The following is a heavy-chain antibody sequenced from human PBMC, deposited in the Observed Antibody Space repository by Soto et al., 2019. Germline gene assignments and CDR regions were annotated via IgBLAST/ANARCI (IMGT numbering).Heavy chain of an antibody. V-gene: IGHV3-23*01. CDR3: AKGLLNGRWYAAD. CDR2: ITKTGDT. D-gene: IGHD6-13*01. CDR1: GFTFSNCV. Sequence: EVHLLESGGVLVQPGESLRLSCETSGFTFSNCVMTWVRQAPGKGLEWVSVITKTGDTDYADSVKGRFTISRDNSKNTVYLQMNSLRAEDTTVYYCAKGLLNGRWYAADWGQGTLVTVSS. J-gene: IGHJ4*02.